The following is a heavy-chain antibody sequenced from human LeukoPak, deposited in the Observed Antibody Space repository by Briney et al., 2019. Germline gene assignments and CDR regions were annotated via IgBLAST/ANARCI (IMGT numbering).Heavy chain of an antibody. CDR1: GFTFSSYG. J-gene: IGHJ4*02. V-gene: IGHV3-33*01. D-gene: IGHD1-26*01. Sequence: GGSLRLSCAASGFTFSSYGMHWVRQAPGKGLEWVAVIWYDGSNKYYADSVKGRFTISRDNSKNTLYLQMNSLRAEDTAVYYCARSWEWELLGGFGYWGQGTLVTVSS. CDR3: ARSWEWELLGGFGY. CDR2: IWYDGSNK.